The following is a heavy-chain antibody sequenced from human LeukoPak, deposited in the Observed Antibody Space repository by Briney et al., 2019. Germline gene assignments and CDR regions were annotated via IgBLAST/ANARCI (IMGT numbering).Heavy chain of an antibody. Sequence: GGSLRLSCGASGLTVSSYAMSWVRQAPGKGLEWLSTIIGSTANTYYADSVKGRFTISRDDSKNTVYLQMNSLRAEDAAVYSCAKYTSGTSYRGLDQWGHGTLVTVSS. CDR1: GLTVSSYA. D-gene: IGHD3-10*01. V-gene: IGHV3-23*01. CDR2: IIGSTANT. J-gene: IGHJ4*01. CDR3: AKYTSGTSYRGLDQ.